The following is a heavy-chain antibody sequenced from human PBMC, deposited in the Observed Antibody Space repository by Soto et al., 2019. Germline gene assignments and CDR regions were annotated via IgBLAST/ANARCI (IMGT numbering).Heavy chain of an antibody. CDR1: GFNFNAYW. J-gene: IGHJ6*02. Sequence: GGSLRLSCAASGFNFNAYWMYWVRQAPGKGLEWVANIDTDGGTTDYAAPVKSRFTISRDDSKNTLYLQMNSLKTEDTAVYYCTTVGATINYYYFYYMDVWGQGTTVTV. V-gene: IGHV3-15*01. D-gene: IGHD1-1*01. CDR2: NIDTDGGTT. CDR3: TTVGATINYYYFYYMDV.